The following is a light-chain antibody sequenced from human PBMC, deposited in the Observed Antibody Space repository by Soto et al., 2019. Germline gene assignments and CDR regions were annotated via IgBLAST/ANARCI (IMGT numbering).Light chain of an antibody. CDR1: QDIGNF. J-gene: IGKJ1*01. V-gene: IGKV1-27*01. Sequence: HIIQTPTSLSASVGDRVAISCRASQDIGNFLAWYQQKPGKVPKLLIYAASTLQSGVPSRFSGSGSGTDFTLTISSLQPEDFATYYCQQSYSRMTFGQGTKV. CDR2: AAS. CDR3: QQSYSRMT.